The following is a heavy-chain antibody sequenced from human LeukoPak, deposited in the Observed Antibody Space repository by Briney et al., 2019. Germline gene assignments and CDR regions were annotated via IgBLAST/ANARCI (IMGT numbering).Heavy chain of an antibody. Sequence: PGGSLRLSCAASGFTFSNYAMSWVRQAPGKGLEWVSAISGSGGNTYYADSVKGRFTISRDNSKNTLYLQMNSLRAEDTAVYYCAKAPSLIVVVDYFDYWGQGTLVTVSS. J-gene: IGHJ4*02. D-gene: IGHD3-22*01. CDR1: GFTFSNYA. V-gene: IGHV3-23*01. CDR2: ISGSGGNT. CDR3: AKAPSLIVVVDYFDY.